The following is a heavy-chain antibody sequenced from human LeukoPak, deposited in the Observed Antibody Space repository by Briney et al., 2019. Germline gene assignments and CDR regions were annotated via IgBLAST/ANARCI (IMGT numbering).Heavy chain of an antibody. CDR2: INPSGGST. CDR1: GYTLTNYY. Sequence: ASVKVSCKASGYTLTNYYIHWVRQAPGQGLEWMGIINPSGGSTNYAQTFQGRVTMTRDTSTSTVYMELSSLRSEGTAVYYCARAVVRGARNDYWGQGTLVTVSS. D-gene: IGHD3-10*01. CDR3: ARAVVRGARNDY. V-gene: IGHV1-46*01. J-gene: IGHJ4*02.